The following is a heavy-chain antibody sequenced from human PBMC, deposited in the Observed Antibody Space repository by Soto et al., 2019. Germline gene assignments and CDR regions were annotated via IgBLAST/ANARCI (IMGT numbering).Heavy chain of an antibody. CDR3: ATASLRYFDWYGFDY. CDR2: INAGNGNT. J-gene: IGHJ4*02. V-gene: IGHV1-3*01. D-gene: IGHD3-9*01. Sequence: ASVKVSCKASGYTSTSYAMHWVRQAPGQRLEWMGWINAGNGNTKYSQKFQGRVTITRDTSASTAYMELSSLSSEDTAVYYCATASLRYFDWYGFDYWGQGTLVTVSS. CDR1: GYTSTSYA.